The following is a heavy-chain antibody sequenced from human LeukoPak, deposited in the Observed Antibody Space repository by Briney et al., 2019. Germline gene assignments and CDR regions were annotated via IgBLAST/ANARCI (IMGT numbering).Heavy chain of an antibody. CDR2: IYHNGST. Sequence: PSQTLSLTCTVSGASISSESYYWTWIRQPAGKGLEWIGHIYHNGSTKYNPSLKSRVTILIDTSNNQFSLRLNSVTAADTAVYYCARVMAVNPDWFDPWGQGTLVTVSS. J-gene: IGHJ5*02. V-gene: IGHV4-61*09. CDR3: ARVMAVNPDWFDP. CDR1: GASISSESYY. D-gene: IGHD5-24*01.